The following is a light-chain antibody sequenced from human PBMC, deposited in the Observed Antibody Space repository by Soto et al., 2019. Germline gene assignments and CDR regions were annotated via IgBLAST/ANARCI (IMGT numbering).Light chain of an antibody. CDR1: NRVSRSW. CDR2: GTS. CDR3: QQYGSSPMT. Sequence: PGATGTNSGSTSNRVSRSWLAWYQQKPGRAPRLLIHGTSSRARGIPERFSGSGSGTEFTLTISSLETEDFAVYYCQQYGSSPMTFGHGTKVDIK. V-gene: IGKV3-20*01. J-gene: IGKJ1*01.